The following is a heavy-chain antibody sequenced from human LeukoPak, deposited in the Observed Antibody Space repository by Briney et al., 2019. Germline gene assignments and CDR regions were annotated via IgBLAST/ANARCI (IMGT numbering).Heavy chain of an antibody. CDR2: ISWNSGSI. D-gene: IGHD3-22*01. CDR1: GFAFSNSW. V-gene: IGHV3-9*03. CDR3: AKENSAGVYYDSSGYWS. J-gene: IGHJ5*02. Sequence: PGGSLRLSCAGSGFAFSNSWMGWVRQAPGKGLEWVSGISWNSGSIGYADSVKGRFTISRDNAKNSLYLQMNSLRAEDMAVYYCAKENSAGVYYDSSGYWSWGQGTLVTVSS.